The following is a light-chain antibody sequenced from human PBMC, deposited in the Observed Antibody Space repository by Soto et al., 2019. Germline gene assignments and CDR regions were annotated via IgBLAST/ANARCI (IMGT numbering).Light chain of an antibody. CDR3: QQYNSYPWT. V-gene: IGKV1-5*03. CDR2: KAS. J-gene: IGKJ1*01. CDR1: QSISSW. Sequence: DSQMTQSPSTLSASVGDRATITCRASQSISSWVAWYQQKPGKAPKLVIYKASTLESGVPSRFSGSGSGTEFTLTISSLQPDDFATYYCQQYNSYPWTFGQGTKVEIK.